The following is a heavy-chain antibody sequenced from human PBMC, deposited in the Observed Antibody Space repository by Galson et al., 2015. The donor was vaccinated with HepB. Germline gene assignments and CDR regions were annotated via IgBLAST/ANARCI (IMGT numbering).Heavy chain of an antibody. Sequence: SLRLSCAASGFTFSSYGMHWVRQAPGKGLEWVAVISYDGSNKYYADSVKGRFTISRDNSKNTLYLQMNSLRAEDTAVYYCAKDRERSSAWYYCLNVWGKGTTRTVSS. J-gene: IGHJ6*04. CDR1: GFTFSSYG. V-gene: IGHV3-30*18. CDR3: AKDRERSSAWYYCLNV. CDR2: ISYDGSNK. D-gene: IGHD6-19*01.